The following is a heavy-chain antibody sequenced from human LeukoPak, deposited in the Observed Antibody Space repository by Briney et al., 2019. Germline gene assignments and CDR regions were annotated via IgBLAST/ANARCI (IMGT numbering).Heavy chain of an antibody. V-gene: IGHV3-11*06. D-gene: IGHD2-2*01. J-gene: IGHJ4*02. Sequence: GGSLRLSCAASGFTFSDYYMSWIRQAPGKGLEWVSYISSSSSYTNYADSVKGRFTISRDNAKNSLYLQMNSLRAEDTAVYYCARESYQLLGFGYYSDYWGQGTLVTVSS. CDR3: ARESYQLLGFGYYSDY. CDR1: GFTFSDYY. CDR2: ISSSSSYT.